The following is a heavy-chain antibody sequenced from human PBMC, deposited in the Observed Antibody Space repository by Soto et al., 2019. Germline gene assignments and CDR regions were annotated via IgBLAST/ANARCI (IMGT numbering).Heavy chain of an antibody. Sequence: PXGSLRLSCAASGFTFNDYSMHWVRQAPGKGLEWVSGITWNSANIAYADSVEGRFTTSRDNAKKSLYLQMNSLRAEDTALYYCAKDTKGQWLLKTMSNWGQGTLVTVSS. CDR2: ITWNSANI. CDR1: GFTFNDYS. CDR3: AKDTKGQWLLKTMSN. D-gene: IGHD6-19*01. V-gene: IGHV3-9*01. J-gene: IGHJ4*02.